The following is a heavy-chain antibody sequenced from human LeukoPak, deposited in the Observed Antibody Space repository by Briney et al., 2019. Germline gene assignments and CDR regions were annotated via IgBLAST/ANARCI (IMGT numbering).Heavy chain of an antibody. V-gene: IGHV1-69*06. CDR3: ARDRGDYGDLWDGMGV. CDR1: GGTFSSYA. CDR2: IIPIFGTA. Sequence: GSSVKVSCKASGGTFSSYAISWVRQAPGQGLEWMGGIIPIFGTANYAQKFQGRVTITADKSTSTAYMELSSLRSEDTAVYCCARDRGDYGDLWDGMGVWGKGTTVTVSS. J-gene: IGHJ6*04. D-gene: IGHD4-17*01.